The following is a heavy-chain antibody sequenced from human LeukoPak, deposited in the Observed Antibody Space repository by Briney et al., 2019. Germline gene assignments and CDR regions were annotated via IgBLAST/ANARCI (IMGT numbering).Heavy chain of an antibody. CDR1: GGSMTNYY. CDR2: IYYYGST. CDR3: AREGAGSYGFRYIDV. Sequence: PSETLSLTCTVSGGSMTNYYWTWIRQPPGEGLEWLAYIYYYGSTNYNPSLESRLTLTVNTSKNQFSLKLSSVTAADTAVYYCAREGAGSYGFRYIDVWGKGTTVTVS. J-gene: IGHJ6*03. D-gene: IGHD5-18*01. V-gene: IGHV4-59*01.